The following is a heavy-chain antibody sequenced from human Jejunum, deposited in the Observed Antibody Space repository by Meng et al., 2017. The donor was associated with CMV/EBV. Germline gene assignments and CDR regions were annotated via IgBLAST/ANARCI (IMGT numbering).Heavy chain of an antibody. CDR3: VRDFWSDFYAY. J-gene: IGHJ4*02. Sequence: QVQRVGAGAEVTKPGAAVKVSCKTSGYTFTTYGISWVRQAPGQGLEWVGWSSTSNGNTHYAQKVQDRVTMTTDTSTSTAYMELRSLTSDDTAVYYCVRDFWSDFYAYWGQGTLVTVSS. CDR2: SSTSNGNT. D-gene: IGHD3-3*01. CDR1: GYTFTTYG. V-gene: IGHV1-18*01.